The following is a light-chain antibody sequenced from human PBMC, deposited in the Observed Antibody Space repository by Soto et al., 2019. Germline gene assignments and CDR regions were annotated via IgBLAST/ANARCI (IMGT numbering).Light chain of an antibody. V-gene: IGKV1-5*01. Sequence: DIQMTQSPSTLSASVGDRVTIAVRSSHSIDRWLAWYQQKPGKAPKLLIYDASTLETGVPSRFSGSGSGREFTLTISGLQPDDFATYYCQHCDTGWPFGQGTKVDIK. CDR2: DAS. CDR1: HSIDRW. J-gene: IGKJ1*01. CDR3: QHCDTGWP.